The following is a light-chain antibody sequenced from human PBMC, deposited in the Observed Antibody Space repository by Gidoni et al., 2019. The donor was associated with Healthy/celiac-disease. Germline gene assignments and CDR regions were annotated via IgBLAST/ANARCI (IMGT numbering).Light chain of an antibody. CDR1: QSISSW. Sequence: DIQMTQSPSTLSASVGDRVTITCRASQSISSWLAWYQQKPGKAPKLLIYKASSLESGVPSRFSGRGSGTEFTLTISSLQPYDFATYYCQQYNSYLTFGQXTKVEIK. J-gene: IGKJ1*01. V-gene: IGKV1-5*03. CDR3: QQYNSYLT. CDR2: KAS.